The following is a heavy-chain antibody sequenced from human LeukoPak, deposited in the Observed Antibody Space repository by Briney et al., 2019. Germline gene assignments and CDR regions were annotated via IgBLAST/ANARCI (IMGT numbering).Heavy chain of an antibody. CDR1: GGSISSYY. CDR2: VSHSRST. CDR3: ARHSDSGGYETAFDI. D-gene: IGHD3-22*01. V-gene: IGHV4-59*05. Sequence: SETLSLTCTVSGGSISSYYWSWIRHPPGKGLEWIGSVSHSRSTYYNPSLRSRVTISADTSKSQVSLELTSVTAADTALYYCARHSDSGGYETAFDIWGQGTMVTVSS. J-gene: IGHJ3*02.